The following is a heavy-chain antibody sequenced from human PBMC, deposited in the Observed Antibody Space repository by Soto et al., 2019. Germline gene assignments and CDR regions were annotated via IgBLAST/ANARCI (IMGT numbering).Heavy chain of an antibody. CDR2: ISYDGSNK. J-gene: IGHJ4*02. CDR3: ARASEDTAMEPHFDY. CDR1: GFTFSSYA. Sequence: GGSLRLSCAASGFTFSSYAMHWVRQAPGKGLEWVAVISYDGSNKYYADSVKGRFTISRDNSKNTLYLQMNSLRAEDTAVYYCARASEDTAMEPHFDYWGQGTLVTVSS. D-gene: IGHD5-18*01. V-gene: IGHV3-30-3*01.